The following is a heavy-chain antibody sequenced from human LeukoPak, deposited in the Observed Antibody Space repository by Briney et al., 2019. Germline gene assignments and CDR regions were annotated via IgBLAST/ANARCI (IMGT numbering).Heavy chain of an antibody. Sequence: GSLRLSCAASGFTFSSYAMSWVREAPGKGVEWVSAISGSGGSTYYADSVKGRFTISRDNSKNTLYLQMNRLRAEDTAVYYCAKEQGQQLVLNPFDYWGQGTLVTVSS. CDR3: AKEQGQQLVLNPFDY. CDR2: ISGSGGST. J-gene: IGHJ4*02. D-gene: IGHD6-13*01. CDR1: GFTFSSYA. V-gene: IGHV3-23*01.